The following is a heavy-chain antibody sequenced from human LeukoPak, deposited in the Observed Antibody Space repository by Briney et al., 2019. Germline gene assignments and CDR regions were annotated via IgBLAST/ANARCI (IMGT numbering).Heavy chain of an antibody. CDR2: INWDGGAT. CDR3: STSPSWGV. D-gene: IGHD3-16*01. V-gene: IGHV3-20*04. J-gene: IGHJ6*04. Sequence: PGGSLRLSCEDSGDTFDDYGMSWVRQGPGKGLEWVAGINWDGGATFYAASVKGRFTISRDNAKNSLYLQMDSLRAEDTAVYYCSTSPSWGVWGKGTTVTVSS. CDR1: GDTFDDYG.